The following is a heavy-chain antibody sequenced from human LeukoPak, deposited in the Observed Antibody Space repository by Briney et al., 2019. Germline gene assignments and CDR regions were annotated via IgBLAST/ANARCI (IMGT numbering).Heavy chain of an antibody. V-gene: IGHV4-59*08. J-gene: IGHJ4*02. CDR1: GGSICSYY. CDR3: ARQTGSGLFILP. D-gene: IGHD3/OR15-3a*01. CDR2: IYYSEST. Sequence: PSETLSLTCTVSGGSICSYYWNWIRQPPGKGLEWIGYIYYSESTNYNPSLKSRVTISVDTSKNQFSLRLTSVTAADTAVYYCARQTGSGLFILPGGQGTLVTVSS.